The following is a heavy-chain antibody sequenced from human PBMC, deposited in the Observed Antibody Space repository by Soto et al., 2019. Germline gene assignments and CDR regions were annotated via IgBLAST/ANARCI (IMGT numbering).Heavy chain of an antibody. V-gene: IGHV3-7*01. CDR1: GFTSSNYW. CDR3: AGSTSSWGV. Sequence: EVQVVESGGGLVQPGGSLRLSCVASGFTSSNYWMNWVRQAPGKGLEWVANIKQDGSEKNYVDSVKGRFTISRDNAKNSLYLQMNGLRAEDTAVYYCAGSTSSWGVWGKGTRVTVSS. J-gene: IGHJ6*04. D-gene: IGHD6-13*01. CDR2: IKQDGSEK.